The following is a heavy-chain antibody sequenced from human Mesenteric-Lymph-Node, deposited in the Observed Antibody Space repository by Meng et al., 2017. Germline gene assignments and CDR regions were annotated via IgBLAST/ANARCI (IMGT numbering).Heavy chain of an antibody. CDR2: INPSGGST. J-gene: IGHJ4*02. V-gene: IGHV1-46*01. CDR1: GYTFTSYY. Sequence: ASVKVSCKASGYTFTSYYMHWVRQAPGQGLEWMGIINPSGGSTSYAQKFQGRVTMTRDTSTSTVYMELSSLRSEDTAVYYCARDRKHCSGGSCYPPLGYWGQGTLVTLL. D-gene: IGHD2-15*01. CDR3: ARDRKHCSGGSCYPPLGY.